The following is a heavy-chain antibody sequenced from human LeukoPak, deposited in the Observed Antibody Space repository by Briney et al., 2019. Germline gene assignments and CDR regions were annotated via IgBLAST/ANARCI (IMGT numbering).Heavy chain of an antibody. J-gene: IGHJ5*02. CDR3: ARGDIAAAAIDP. V-gene: IGHV4-34*01. Sequence: SETLSLTCDVYGGSFSGYYWSWIRKPPGKGLEWIGEINHSGSTNCNPSLKSRVTISVDTSKKQFSLKLSSVTAADTAVYYCARGDIAAAAIDPWGQGTLVTVSS. CDR2: INHSGST. CDR1: GGSFSGYY. D-gene: IGHD6-13*01.